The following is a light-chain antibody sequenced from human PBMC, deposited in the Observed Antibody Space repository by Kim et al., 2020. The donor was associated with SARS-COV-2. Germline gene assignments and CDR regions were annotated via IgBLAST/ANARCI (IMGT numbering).Light chain of an antibody. CDR3: QAWDGSTHVV. J-gene: IGLJ2*01. CDR2: QDS. V-gene: IGLV3-1*01. Sequence: SYELTQPPSVSVSPGQTASITCSGDKLGDKYACWYQQGPGQSPVLVIYQDSKRPSGIPERFSGSNSGNTATLTISGTQAMDEADYYCQAWDGSTHVVFGGGTQLTVL. CDR1: KLGDKY.